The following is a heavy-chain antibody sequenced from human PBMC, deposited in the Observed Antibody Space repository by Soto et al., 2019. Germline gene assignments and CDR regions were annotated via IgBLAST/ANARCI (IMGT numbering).Heavy chain of an antibody. Sequence: KPSETLSLTCTVSGGSISSGGYYWSWIRQHPGKGLEWIGYIYYSGSTYYNPSLKSRVTISVDTSKNQFSLKLSSVTAADTAVYYCARVRGYDYYYYYGMDVWGQGTTVTVSS. CDR3: ARVRGYDYYYYYGMDV. CDR1: GGSISSGGYY. J-gene: IGHJ6*02. D-gene: IGHD5-12*01. CDR2: IYYSGST. V-gene: IGHV4-31*03.